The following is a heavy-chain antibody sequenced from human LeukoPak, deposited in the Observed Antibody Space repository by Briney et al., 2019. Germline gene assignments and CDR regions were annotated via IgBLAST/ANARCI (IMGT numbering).Heavy chain of an antibody. D-gene: IGHD3-10*01. V-gene: IGHV3-23*01. CDR2: ISGSGGST. Sequence: GGSLRLSCAASGFTFSSYAMSWVRQAPGKGLEWVSAISGSGGSTYYADSVKGRFTISRDNAKNSLYLQMNSLRAEDTAVYYCAKVSSREFDYWGQGTLVSVSS. CDR1: GFTFSSYA. J-gene: IGHJ4*02. CDR3: AKVSSREFDY.